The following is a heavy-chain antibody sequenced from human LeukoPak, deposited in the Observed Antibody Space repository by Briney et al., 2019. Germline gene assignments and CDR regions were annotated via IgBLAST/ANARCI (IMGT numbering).Heavy chain of an antibody. CDR1: GFTFSSYA. D-gene: IGHD1-14*01. J-gene: IGHJ5*02. CDR2: ISYDGSNK. V-gene: IGHV3-30*04. CDR3: ARDLPRTLVGDHQTYQSDP. Sequence: PGGSLRLSCAASGFTFSSYAMHWVRQAPGKGLEWVAVISYDGSNKYYADSVKGRFTISRDNSKNTLYLQMNSLRAEDTAVYYCARDLPRTLVGDHQTYQSDPWGQGTLVTVSS.